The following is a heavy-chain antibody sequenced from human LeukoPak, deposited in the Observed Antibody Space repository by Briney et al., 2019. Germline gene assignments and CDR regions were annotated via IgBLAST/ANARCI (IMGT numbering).Heavy chain of an antibody. J-gene: IGHJ4*02. CDR1: GFTFSSYA. Sequence: GGSLRLSCAASGFTFSSYAMSWVRQAPGKGLEFVSSISGSGDTTYYADSVKGRFTISRDNSKDTLYLQMDSLTADDTATYYCAKPYYYGSGSYYGNFLHWGQGTLVTVSS. D-gene: IGHD3-10*01. V-gene: IGHV3-23*01. CDR2: ISGSGDTT. CDR3: AKPYYYGSGSYYGNFLH.